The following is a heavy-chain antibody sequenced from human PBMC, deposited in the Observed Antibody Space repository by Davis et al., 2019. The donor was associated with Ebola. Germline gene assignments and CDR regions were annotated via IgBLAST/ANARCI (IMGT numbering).Heavy chain of an antibody. CDR1: GFTFSRHS. V-gene: IGHV3-48*02. Sequence: GESLKISCGASGFTFSRHSMNWVRQAPGKGLEWIAFISSGGHDTYYADSVRGRFTISRDNAKNLLYLQLNSLREEDTALYYCAKDAEDGSGNWFFDFRGRGALVTVSS. CDR2: ISSGGHDT. CDR3: AKDAEDGSGNWFFDF. J-gene: IGHJ2*01. D-gene: IGHD5-24*01.